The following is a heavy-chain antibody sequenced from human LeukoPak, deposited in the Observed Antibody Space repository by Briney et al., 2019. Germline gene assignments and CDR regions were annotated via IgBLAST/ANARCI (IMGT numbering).Heavy chain of an antibody. CDR2: INGSGGST. D-gene: IGHD3-22*01. J-gene: IGHJ6*03. CDR3: AREAYYDSSGYPNGRVGYYYYYYMDV. CDR1: GFTFSSYA. V-gene: IGHV3-23*01. Sequence: GGSLRLSCAASGFTFSSYAMSWVRQAPGKGLEWVSDINGSGGSTYYADSVKGRFTISRDNSKNTLYLQMNSLRAEDTAVYYCAREAYYDSSGYPNGRVGYYYYYYMDVWGKGTTVTVSS.